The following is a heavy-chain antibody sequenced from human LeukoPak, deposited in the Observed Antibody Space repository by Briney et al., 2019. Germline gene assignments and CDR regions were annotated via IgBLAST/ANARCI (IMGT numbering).Heavy chain of an antibody. CDR3: ARHNPKSLGNFDY. V-gene: IGHV4-59*08. Sequence: SETLSLTCTVSDDSMTGYYWSWIRQPPGKGLDWIAYISYSGNTNYNPSLKSRVTISVDTSRNQVSLKLKSVTAADTAVFYCARHNPKSLGNFDYWGRGTLVSVSS. CDR2: ISYSGNT. CDR1: DDSMTGYY. J-gene: IGHJ4*02. D-gene: IGHD1-14*01.